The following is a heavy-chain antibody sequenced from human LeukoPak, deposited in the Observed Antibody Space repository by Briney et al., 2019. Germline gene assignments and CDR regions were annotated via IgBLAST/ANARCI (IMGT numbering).Heavy chain of an antibody. CDR1: GYTFTSYY. Sequence: ASVKVSCKASGYTFTSYYITWARQAPGQGLEWVGWISAYNGKTNYAQKFQGRVTMTIDTSTTTVYMDLRSLTSDDTAIYYCAKGGAMVATIDYWGQGTLVTVSS. J-gene: IGHJ4*02. CDR3: AKGGAMVATIDY. CDR2: ISAYNGKT. V-gene: IGHV1-18*01. D-gene: IGHD5-18*01.